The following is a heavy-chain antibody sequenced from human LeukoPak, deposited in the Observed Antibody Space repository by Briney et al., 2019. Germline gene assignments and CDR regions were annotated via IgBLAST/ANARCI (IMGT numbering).Heavy chain of an antibody. J-gene: IGHJ6*02. CDR3: ARFAHFGVVYGMDV. Sequence: SETLSLTCTVSNGSISSSRYYWAWIRQPPGKGLEWIGYIYYSGSTNYNPSLKSRVTISVDTSKNQFSLKLSSVTAADTAVYYCARFAHFGVVYGMDVWGQGTTVTVSS. V-gene: IGHV4-61*05. D-gene: IGHD3-3*01. CDR1: NGSISSSRYY. CDR2: IYYSGST.